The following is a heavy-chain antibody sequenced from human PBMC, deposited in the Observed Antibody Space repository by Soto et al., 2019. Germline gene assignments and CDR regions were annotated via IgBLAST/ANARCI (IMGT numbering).Heavy chain of an antibody. CDR3: ARARRSSGRHDVFDI. D-gene: IGHD3-22*01. Sequence: LSLTCTVSGGSISSGTYYWSWIRRHPGKGLEWIGYIYYDGSADYNPSLKSRATISGGTSPNQFFLKLSSMTAADTAIYYCARARRSSGRHDVFDIWGQGTMVTVS. J-gene: IGHJ3*02. CDR1: GGSISSGTYY. V-gene: IGHV4-31*03. CDR2: IYYDGSA.